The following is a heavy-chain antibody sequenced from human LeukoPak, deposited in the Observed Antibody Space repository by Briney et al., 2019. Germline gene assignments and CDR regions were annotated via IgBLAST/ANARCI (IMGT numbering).Heavy chain of an antibody. V-gene: IGHV3-30*04. D-gene: IGHD2-15*01. Sequence: GGSLRLSCAASGFTFSSYAMHWVRQAPGKGLEWVAVISYDGSNKYYADSVKGRFTISRDNSKNTLYLQMNSLRAEDTAVYYCARATDDIVVVGEGGIDYWGQGTLVTVSS. CDR2: ISYDGSNK. CDR3: ARATDDIVVVGEGGIDY. J-gene: IGHJ4*02. CDR1: GFTFSSYA.